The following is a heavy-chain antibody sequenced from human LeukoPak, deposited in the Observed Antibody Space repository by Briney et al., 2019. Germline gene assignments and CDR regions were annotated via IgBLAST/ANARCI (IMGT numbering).Heavy chain of an antibody. CDR3: ARGYCSGTSCYMFAS. CDR2: ISSSNTYI. V-gene: IGHV3-21*01. Sequence: GGSLRLSCAGSGFNFIDNSMHWVRQAPGKGLEWVSSISSSNTYIYYRDSVKGRFTISRDNAKNSLFLQLNSLRAEDTAVYYCARGYCSGTSCYMFASWGQGTRVTVSS. CDR1: GFNFIDNS. J-gene: IGHJ4*02. D-gene: IGHD2-2*02.